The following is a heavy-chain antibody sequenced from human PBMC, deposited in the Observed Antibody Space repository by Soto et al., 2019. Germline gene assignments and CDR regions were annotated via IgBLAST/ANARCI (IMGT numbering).Heavy chain of an antibody. CDR2: IYYSGST. D-gene: IGHD2-21*01. V-gene: IGHV4-31*03. CDR3: ARGKVIAYFDY. CDR1: GGSISSGGYY. Sequence: SETLSLTCTVSGGSISSGGYYWSWIRQHTGKGLEWIGYIYYSGSTYYNPSLKSRVTISVDTSKNQFSLKLSSVTAADTAVYYCARGKVIAYFDYWGQGTLVTVSS. J-gene: IGHJ4*02.